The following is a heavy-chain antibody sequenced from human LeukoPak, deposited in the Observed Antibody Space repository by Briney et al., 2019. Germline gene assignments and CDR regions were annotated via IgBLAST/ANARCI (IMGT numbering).Heavy chain of an antibody. Sequence: GGSLRLSCAASGFTVSSNYMSWVRQAPGKGLEWVSVIYSGGSTYYADSVKGRFTISRDNSKNTLYLQMNSLRAEDTAAYYCARGVNYGSGSYYTRLDPWGQGTLVTVCS. J-gene: IGHJ5*02. CDR2: IYSGGST. D-gene: IGHD3-10*01. CDR3: ARGVNYGSGSYYTRLDP. V-gene: IGHV3-66*01. CDR1: GFTVSSNY.